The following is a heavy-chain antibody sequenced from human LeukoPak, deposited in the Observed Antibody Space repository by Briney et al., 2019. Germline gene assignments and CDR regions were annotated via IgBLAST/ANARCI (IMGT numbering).Heavy chain of an antibody. J-gene: IGHJ4*02. CDR2: IYPGDSDT. D-gene: IGHD1-26*01. CDR1: GYSFTSYW. Sequence: GESLKISCKGSGYSFTSYWIGWVRQMPGKGLEWMGIIYPGDSDTRYSPSFQGQVTISADKSISTAYLQWSSLKASDTAMYYCARREGEVGATNPLDYWGQGTLVTVSP. V-gene: IGHV5-51*01. CDR3: ARREGEVGATNPLDY.